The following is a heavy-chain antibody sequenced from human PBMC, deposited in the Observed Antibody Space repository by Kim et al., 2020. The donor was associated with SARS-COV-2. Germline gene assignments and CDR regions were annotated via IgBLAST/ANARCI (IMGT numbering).Heavy chain of an antibody. D-gene: IGHD1-26*01. CDR3: ARDVIVGATTFYYYGMDV. J-gene: IGHJ6*02. CDR1: GFTFSSYW. Sequence: GGSLRLSCAASGFTFSSYWMSWVRQAPGKGLEWVANIKQDGSEKYYVDSVKGRFTISRDNAKNSLYLQMNSLRAEDTAVYYCARDVIVGATTFYYYGMDVWGQGTTVTVSS. CDR2: IKQDGSEK. V-gene: IGHV3-7*01.